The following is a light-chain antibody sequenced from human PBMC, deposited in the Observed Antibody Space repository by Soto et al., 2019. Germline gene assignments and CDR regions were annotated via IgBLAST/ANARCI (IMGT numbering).Light chain of an antibody. CDR2: SNN. J-gene: IGLJ1*01. CDR3: AAWDDSLNASYV. CDR1: SSNIGSNT. Sequence: QSVLTQPPSASGTPGQRVTISCSGSSSNIGSNTVSWYHQLPGTAPKLLIYSNNQRPSGVPDRFSGSKSGTSASLAISGLQSEDEADYYCAAWDDSLNASYVFGTGTKVTV. V-gene: IGLV1-44*01.